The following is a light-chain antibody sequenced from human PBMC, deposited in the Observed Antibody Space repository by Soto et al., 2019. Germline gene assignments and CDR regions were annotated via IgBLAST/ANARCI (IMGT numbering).Light chain of an antibody. CDR1: QNVGKF. CDR3: QQRTNWPTST. CDR2: DTS. V-gene: IGKV3-11*01. J-gene: IGKJ5*01. Sequence: ETVVTQSPATLSLSPGQRATLSCWASQNVGKFLVWYQQKPGQAPRLLIYDTSNRATGIPARFSGSGSGTDFTLTISSLEPEDFAVYYCQQRTNWPTSTFGQGTRLEIK.